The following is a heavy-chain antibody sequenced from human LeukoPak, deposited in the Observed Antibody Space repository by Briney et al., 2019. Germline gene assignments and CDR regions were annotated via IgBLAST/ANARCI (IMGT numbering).Heavy chain of an antibody. V-gene: IGHV4-34*01. Sequence: PSETLSLTCAVYGGSFSGYYWSWIRQPPGKGLEWIGEINHSGSTNYNPSLKSRVTISVDTSKNQFSLKLSSVTAADTAVYYCARGEIVVVPAARYYYYMDVWGKGTTVTVSS. CDR2: INHSGST. CDR3: ARGEIVVVPAARYYYYMDV. CDR1: GGSFSGYY. J-gene: IGHJ6*03. D-gene: IGHD2-2*01.